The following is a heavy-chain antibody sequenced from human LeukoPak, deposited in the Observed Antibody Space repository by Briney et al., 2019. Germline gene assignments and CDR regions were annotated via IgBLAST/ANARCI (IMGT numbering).Heavy chain of an antibody. CDR3: ARVDSSIAARPVDY. CDR2: IYHSGST. V-gene: IGHV4-30-2*01. Sequence: PSQTLSLTCTVSGGSISSGGYYWSWIRQPPGKGLEWIGYIYHSGSTYYNPSLKSRVTISVDRSKNQFSLKLSSVTAADTAVYYCARVDSSIAARPVDYWGQGTLVTVSS. D-gene: IGHD6-6*01. CDR1: GGSISSGGYY. J-gene: IGHJ4*02.